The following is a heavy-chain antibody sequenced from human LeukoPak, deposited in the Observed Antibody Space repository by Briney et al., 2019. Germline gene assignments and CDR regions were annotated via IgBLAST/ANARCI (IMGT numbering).Heavy chain of an antibody. D-gene: IGHD3-10*01. CDR2: VSGSGGST. J-gene: IGHJ4*02. CDR1: GITFSSYA. Sequence: GGCLRLSCAASGITFSSYAMSWVRQAPGKGLEWISGVSGSGGSTYYADSVKGRFTISRDNSKNTLYLQMNSLRAEDTAVYYCAKDLWDSGSQAYFDYWGQGTLVTVSS. CDR3: AKDLWDSGSQAYFDY. V-gene: IGHV3-23*01.